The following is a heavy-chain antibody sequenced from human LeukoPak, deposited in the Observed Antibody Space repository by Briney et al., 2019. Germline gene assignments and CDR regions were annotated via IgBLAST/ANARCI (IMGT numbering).Heavy chain of an antibody. V-gene: IGHV4-39*07. D-gene: IGHD1-1*01. CDR1: GGSISSSSYY. J-gene: IGHJ4*02. Sequence: KPSETLSLTCTVSGGSISSSSYYWGWIRQPPGKGLEWIGSIYYSGSTYYNPSLKSRVTISVDTSKNQFSLKLSSVTAADTAVYYCRVTTKTFDCWGQGTLVTVSS. CDR3: RVTTKTFDC. CDR2: IYYSGST.